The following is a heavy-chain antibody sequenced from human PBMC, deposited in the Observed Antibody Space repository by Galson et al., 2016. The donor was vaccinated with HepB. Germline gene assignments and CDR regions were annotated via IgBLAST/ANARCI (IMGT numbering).Heavy chain of an antibody. CDR2: IYWNDHK. D-gene: IGHD1-26*01. V-gene: IGHV2-5*01. CDR3: ALTGSYQASDGCDI. J-gene: IGHJ3*02. CDR1: GFSLSTSGVG. Sequence: PALVKPTQTLTLTCAFSGFSLSTSGVGVGWIRQPPGKALEWLALIYWNDHKRYSPSLQIRLTITKDTSKKQVVLTMTNMDPVDTATYFCALTGSYQASDGCDIWVQGTLVTVAS.